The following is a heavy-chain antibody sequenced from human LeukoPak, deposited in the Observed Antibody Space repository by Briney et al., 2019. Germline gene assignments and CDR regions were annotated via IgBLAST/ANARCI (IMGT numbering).Heavy chain of an antibody. CDR1: GFTFDDYG. V-gene: IGHV3-20*04. J-gene: IGHJ4*02. CDR2: ISRDGGRT. Sequence: GGSLRLSCAASGFTSGFTFDDYGMNWVRQVPGKGLEWVSGISRDGGRTGYADSVQGRITISRDNSRNSLHLQMNSLRVEDTAFYYCVKDSNYDFWSGYKGFDNWGQGTLVTVSS. D-gene: IGHD3-3*01. CDR3: VKDSNYDFWSGYKGFDN.